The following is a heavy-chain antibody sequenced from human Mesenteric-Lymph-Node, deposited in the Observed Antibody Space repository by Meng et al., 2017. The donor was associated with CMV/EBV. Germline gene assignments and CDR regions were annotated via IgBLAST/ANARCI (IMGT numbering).Heavy chain of an antibody. CDR2: IGPSDSYI. Sequence: SCKASGYSCTAYWISWVRQMPGRGLEWVAGIGPSDSYIDYGPSFKGRVTVSTDRYISTAYLQRSSLKASDTAVYFCARHVRTVGDDWGQGTLVTVSS. V-gene: IGHV5-10-1*01. D-gene: IGHD3/OR15-3a*01. CDR1: GYSCTAYW. CDR3: ARHVRTVGDD. J-gene: IGHJ4*02.